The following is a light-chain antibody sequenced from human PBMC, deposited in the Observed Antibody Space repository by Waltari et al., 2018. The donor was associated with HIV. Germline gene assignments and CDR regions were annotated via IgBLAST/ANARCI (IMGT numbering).Light chain of an antibody. CDR1: SGHNSSA. V-gene: IGLV4-69*01. CDR2: LKSDGSH. CDR3: QTWATGIRV. J-gene: IGLJ3*02. Sequence: QLVLTQSPSASASLGASVTLTCTLRSGHNSSAIAWHQQQPEKGPRYLMKLKSDGSHKKGDGIPDRFSGSSSGAERYLTISSLQSEDEADYYCQTWATGIRVFGGGTKLTVL.